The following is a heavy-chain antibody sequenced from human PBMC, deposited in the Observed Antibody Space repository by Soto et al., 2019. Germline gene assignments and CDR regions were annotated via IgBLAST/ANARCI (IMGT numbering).Heavy chain of an antibody. V-gene: IGHV3-23*01. CDR3: ARDYGDGHYYGMDV. Sequence: EVQLLESGGGLVQPGGSLRLSCAASGFTFSSYAMSWVRQAPGKGMEWVSAISGSGGSTYYADCAKGRFTISRDNSKNTLYLPMNNLRAEDTAVYYGARDYGDGHYYGMDVWGRGATVTVSS. CDR1: GFTFSSYA. J-gene: IGHJ6*02. CDR2: ISGSGGST. D-gene: IGHD4-17*01.